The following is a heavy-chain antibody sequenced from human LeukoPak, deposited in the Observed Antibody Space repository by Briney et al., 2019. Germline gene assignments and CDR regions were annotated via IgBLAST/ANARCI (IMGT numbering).Heavy chain of an antibody. D-gene: IGHD2-15*01. J-gene: IGHJ5*02. CDR1: GGSISSSSYY. CDR2: IYYSGST. Sequence: IPSETLSLTCTVSGGSISSSSYYWGWIRQPPGKGLEWIGSIYYSGSTYYNPSLKSRVTISVDTSKNQFSLKLSSVTAADTAVYYCARGRLRRPNNWFDPWGQGTLVTVSS. CDR3: ARGRLRRPNNWFDP. V-gene: IGHV4-39*07.